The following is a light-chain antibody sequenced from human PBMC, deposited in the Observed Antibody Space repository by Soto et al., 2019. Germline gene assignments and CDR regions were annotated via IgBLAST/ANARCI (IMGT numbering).Light chain of an antibody. CDR3: QLYGYSPPTYT. CDR2: AAS. CDR1: QSVSSNF. V-gene: IGKV3-20*01. J-gene: IGKJ2*01. Sequence: ESVLTQSRCTLSLSPGERATLSCRASQSVSSNFIAWYQQKPGRAPRLLIYAASSRATGIPDRFSGSGSGTDFTLTISRLEPEDFAMYYCQLYGYSPPTYTFGQGTKLEIK.